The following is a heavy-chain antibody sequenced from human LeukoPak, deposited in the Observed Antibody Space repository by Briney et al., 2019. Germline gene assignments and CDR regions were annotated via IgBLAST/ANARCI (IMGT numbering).Heavy chain of an antibody. D-gene: IGHD6-19*01. CDR1: GFTFSSHS. Sequence: PGGSLRLSCVASGFTFSSHSMNWVRQAPGKGLEWVSYISSSGSTIYYADSVKGRFSISRDNAKNSLHPQMNSLRVEDTAVYYCARGTVAGKAPYWGQGTLVTVSS. V-gene: IGHV3-48*01. J-gene: IGHJ4*02. CDR2: ISSSGSTI. CDR3: ARGTVAGKAPY.